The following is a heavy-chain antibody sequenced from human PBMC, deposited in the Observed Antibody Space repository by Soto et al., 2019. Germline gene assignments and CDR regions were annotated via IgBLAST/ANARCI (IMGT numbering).Heavy chain of an antibody. Sequence: QVQLQESGPGLVKPSGTLSLTCTVSGGSMTSSNWWNWVRQSPGKGLEWIGEAHHSGRTNYNPSLKSRVTISVDKSKNHFSLQLSSVTAADTAVYYCARSEATGLDYWGQGTLVTVSS. D-gene: IGHD1-26*01. CDR3: ARSEATGLDY. CDR1: GGSMTSSNW. V-gene: IGHV4-4*02. J-gene: IGHJ4*02. CDR2: AHHSGRT.